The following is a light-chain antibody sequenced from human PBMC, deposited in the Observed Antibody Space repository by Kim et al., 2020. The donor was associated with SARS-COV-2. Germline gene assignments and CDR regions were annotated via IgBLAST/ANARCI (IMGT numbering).Light chain of an antibody. CDR2: AAS. V-gene: IGKV1-6*01. Sequence: AIQMTQSPSSLSASVGDRVTISCRASQGISSELGWYQQKPGKAPKLLIYAASSLQSGVPSRFSGSGSGTDFTLTISSLQPEDFATYYCQQDYKYPRTFGQGTKVDIK. CDR1: QGISSE. CDR3: QQDYKYPRT. J-gene: IGKJ1*01.